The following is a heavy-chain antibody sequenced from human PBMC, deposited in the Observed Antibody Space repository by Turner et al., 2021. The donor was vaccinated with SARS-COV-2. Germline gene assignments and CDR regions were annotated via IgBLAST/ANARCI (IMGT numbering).Heavy chain of an antibody. CDR3: ARWDNYYDSSGYYPDAFDI. V-gene: IGHV3-21*01. J-gene: IGHJ3*02. CDR1: GFTFSSYS. Sequence: EVQLVESGRGLVKPGGSLRLSCAASGFTFSSYSMNWVRQAPGKGLEWVSCISSSSSYIYYADSVKGRFTISRDNAKNSLYLQMNSLRAEDTAVYYCARWDNYYDSSGYYPDAFDIWGQGTMVTVSS. CDR2: ISSSSSYI. D-gene: IGHD3-22*01.